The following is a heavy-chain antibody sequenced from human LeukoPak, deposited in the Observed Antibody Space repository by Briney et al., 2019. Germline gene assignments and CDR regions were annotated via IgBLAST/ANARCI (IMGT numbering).Heavy chain of an antibody. V-gene: IGHV1-69*06. J-gene: IGHJ3*02. Sequence: GASVKVSCKASGGTFSSYAISWVRQAPGQGLEWMGGIIPIFGTANYAQKFQGRVTITADKSTSTAYMELSSLRSEDTAVYYCARDRRYSYGWDAFDIWGQGTMVIVSS. CDR1: GGTFSSYA. D-gene: IGHD5-18*01. CDR2: IIPIFGTA. CDR3: ARDRRYSYGWDAFDI.